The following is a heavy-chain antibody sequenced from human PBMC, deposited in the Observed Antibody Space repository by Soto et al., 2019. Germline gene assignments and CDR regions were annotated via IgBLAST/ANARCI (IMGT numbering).Heavy chain of an antibody. CDR3: ISRTVTTFNAFDT. D-gene: IGHD4-17*01. V-gene: IGHV4-39*01. CDR2: IYYSDTT. Sequence: QLQLQESGPGLVKPSDTLSLTCTVSGGSISSINYYWGWVRQPPGKGLEWIGSIYYSDTTYYNPSLKSRDPISLDTSKNQFSLKLSSVTAADTAVYYCISRTVTTFNAFDTWGQGTMVTVSS. CDR1: GGSISSINYY. J-gene: IGHJ3*02.